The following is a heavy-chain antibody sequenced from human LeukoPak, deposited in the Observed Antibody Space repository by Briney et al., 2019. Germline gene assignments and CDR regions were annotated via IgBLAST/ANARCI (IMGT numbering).Heavy chain of an antibody. J-gene: IGHJ4*02. CDR1: GGSFSGYY. V-gene: IGHV4-34*01. CDR2: ISYSGTT. D-gene: IGHD3-10*01. Sequence: SETLSLTCAVYGGSFSGYYWSWIRQPPGKGLEWIGSISYSGTTYYNPSLKSRVTISVDTSKNQFSLKLNSVTAADTAVFYCAANSADYNTLGSSYKVWGQGTLVTVSS. CDR3: AANSADYNTLGSSYKV.